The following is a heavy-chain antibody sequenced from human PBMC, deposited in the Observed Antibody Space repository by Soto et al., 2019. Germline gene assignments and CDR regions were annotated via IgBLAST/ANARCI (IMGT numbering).Heavy chain of an antibody. CDR1: ESTVSRDW. D-gene: IGHD1-26*01. V-gene: IGHV3-7*04. Sequence: EVHLVESGGGLVQTGGSLRLSCAIFESTVSRDWMNWVRQAPGKGLEWVAHINQDGSEKYYVDSVKGRFTISRDNAKKSLSLQMNSVSPAVTAMYYCSGGVGDAFWGQGTLVTVSS. CDR2: INQDGSEK. J-gene: IGHJ4*02. CDR3: SGGVGDAF.